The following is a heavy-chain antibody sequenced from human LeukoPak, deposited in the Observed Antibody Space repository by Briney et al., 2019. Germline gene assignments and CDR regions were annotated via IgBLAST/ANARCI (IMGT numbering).Heavy chain of an antibody. CDR2: IKEDGRQA. V-gene: IGHV3-7*01. D-gene: IGHD4-23*01. CDR1: GSTFNGHW. Sequence: PRGSLRLSCVGSGSTFNGHWLTWVRQAPGRGLEWVASIKEDGRQAYYMDSVKDRFTISRDNSKKSLYLQMNSLRIEDTAVCYCAREWYDYGGDSEGYWGQGTLVSVSS. CDR3: AREWYDYGGDSEGY. J-gene: IGHJ4*02.